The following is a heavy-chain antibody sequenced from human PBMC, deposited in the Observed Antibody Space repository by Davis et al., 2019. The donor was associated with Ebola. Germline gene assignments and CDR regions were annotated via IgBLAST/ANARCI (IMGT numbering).Heavy chain of an antibody. D-gene: IGHD4-23*01. Sequence: SETLSLTCTVSGCSTSSSSYYWGWIRQPPGKGLEWIGSIYYTGSTYYNPSLKSRVTISVDTSKNQFSLKLSSVTAADTAVYYCARHPDYGGKWGYYGMDVWGQGTTVTVSS. J-gene: IGHJ6*02. CDR2: IYYTGST. CDR3: ARHPDYGGKWGYYGMDV. V-gene: IGHV4-39*01. CDR1: GCSTSSSSYY.